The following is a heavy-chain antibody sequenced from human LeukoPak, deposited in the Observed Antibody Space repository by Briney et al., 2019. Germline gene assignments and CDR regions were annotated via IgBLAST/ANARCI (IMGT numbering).Heavy chain of an antibody. V-gene: IGHV3-30-3*02. J-gene: IGHJ4*02. CDR2: ISYDGSNK. D-gene: IGHD3-3*01. CDR3: AKSRTHPDFWSGYPLDY. Sequence: GGSLRLSCAASGFTFSSYAMHWVRQAPGKGLEWVAVISYDGSNKYYADSVKGRFTISRDNSKNTLYLQMNSLRAEDTAVYYCAKSRTHPDFWSGYPLDYWGQGTLVTVSS. CDR1: GFTFSSYA.